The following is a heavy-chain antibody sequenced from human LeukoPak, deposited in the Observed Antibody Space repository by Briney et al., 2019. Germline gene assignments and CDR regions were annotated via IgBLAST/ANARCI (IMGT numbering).Heavy chain of an antibody. CDR3: ARRGNERSGWYREPFDY. D-gene: IGHD6-19*01. CDR1: GFTFSNYG. Sequence: PGGSLRLSCAASGFTFSNYGMSWVRQAPGKGLEWVSAISGGGLSTDYADSVKGRFTISRDNSKNTLYLQVNRLRAEDTAIYYCARRGNERSGWYREPFDYWGQGTLVTVSS. CDR2: ISGGGLST. V-gene: IGHV3-23*01. J-gene: IGHJ4*02.